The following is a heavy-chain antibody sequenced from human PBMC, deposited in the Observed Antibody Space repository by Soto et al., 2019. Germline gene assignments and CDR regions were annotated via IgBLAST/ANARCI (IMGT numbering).Heavy chain of an antibody. CDR2: ITTTGRNT. J-gene: IGHJ5*02. CDR3: ARGAAAAGTDWFDA. Sequence: EMQLLESGGGLVQPGGSLRLSCAASGFTFISYGMTWVRQAPGTGLEWVSGITTTGRNTYYAESVKGRFTISRDNSKNVVYLPMNSLRAEDTAVYYCARGAAAAGTDWFDAWGQGTLVIVSS. V-gene: IGHV3-23*01. D-gene: IGHD6-13*01. CDR1: GFTFISYG.